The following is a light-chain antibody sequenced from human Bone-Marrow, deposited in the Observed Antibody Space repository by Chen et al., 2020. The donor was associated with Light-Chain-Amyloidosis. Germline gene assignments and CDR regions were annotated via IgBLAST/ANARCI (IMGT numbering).Light chain of an antibody. CDR3: QSADSSGTYEVI. CDR1: DLPTKY. V-gene: IGLV3-25*03. Sequence: SYELTQPPSVSVSPGQTARITCSGDDLPTKYAYWYQQKPGQAPVLVIHRDTKGPSGISERFSGSSSGTTATLTISGVQAEDEADYHCQSADSSGTYEVIFGGGTKLTVL. CDR2: RDT. J-gene: IGLJ2*01.